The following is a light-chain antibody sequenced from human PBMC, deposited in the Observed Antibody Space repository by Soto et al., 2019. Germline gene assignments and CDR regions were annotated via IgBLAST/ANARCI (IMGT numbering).Light chain of an antibody. V-gene: IGKV3-15*01. CDR1: QSVSST. CDR2: GAS. CDR3: QQYNNWPQT. J-gene: IGKJ1*01. Sequence: EIVMTQSPATLSVSLGERATLSCRASQSVSSTLAWYQQKPGQAPRLLIYGASTRATGIPARFSGSGSGTEFTLTISSLQSEDFAVYYCQQYNNWPQTFGQGTKVDIK.